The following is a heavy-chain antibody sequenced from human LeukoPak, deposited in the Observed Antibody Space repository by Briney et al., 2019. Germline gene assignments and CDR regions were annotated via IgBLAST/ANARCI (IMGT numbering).Heavy chain of an antibody. J-gene: IGHJ4*02. CDR1: GYTFTGYY. Sequence: ASVKVSCKASGYTFTGYYMHWVRQAPGQGLEWMGWINPNSGGTNYAQKFQGRVTMTRDTSTSTAYMELRSLRSDDTAVYYCARDANSFPGIAVAGKVIGYYFDYWGQGTLVTVSS. CDR3: ARDANSFPGIAVAGKVIGYYFDY. CDR2: INPNSGGT. V-gene: IGHV1-2*02. D-gene: IGHD6-19*01.